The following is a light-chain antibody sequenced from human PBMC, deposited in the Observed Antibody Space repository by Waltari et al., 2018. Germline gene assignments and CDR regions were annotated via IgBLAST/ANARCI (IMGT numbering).Light chain of an antibody. Sequence: EIVMTQSPATLSVSPGERATLPCRASQSVSSNLAWYQQKPGPAPRLLIYGASTRATGIPARFSGSGSGTEFTLTISSMQSEDFAVYYCQQYNNWPFTFGPGTKVDIK. CDR2: GAS. CDR3: QQYNNWPFT. V-gene: IGKV3-15*01. CDR1: QSVSSN. J-gene: IGKJ3*01.